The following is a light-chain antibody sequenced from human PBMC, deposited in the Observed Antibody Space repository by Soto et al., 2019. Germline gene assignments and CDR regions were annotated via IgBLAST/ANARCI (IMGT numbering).Light chain of an antibody. Sequence: EIVLTHSPATLSLSPWEIATLSCRASQSVSSYLAWYQQKPGQAPRLLIYDASNRATGIPARFSGSGSGTDFTLTITSLRPEDFGVYYCQQYRSWPRTFGQGTKVDIK. CDR1: QSVSSY. CDR2: DAS. CDR3: QQYRSWPRT. V-gene: IGKV3-11*01. J-gene: IGKJ1*01.